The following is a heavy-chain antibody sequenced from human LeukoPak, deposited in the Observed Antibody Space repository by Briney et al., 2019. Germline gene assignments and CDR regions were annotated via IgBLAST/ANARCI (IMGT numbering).Heavy chain of an antibody. CDR3: VRDPSYGSSWYYYMDV. V-gene: IGHV3-48*04. CDR2: ISSSSFKI. D-gene: IGHD6-13*01. Sequence: GGSLRLSCAASEFNLVRYAMNWVRQAPGKGLEWVSYISSSSFKIGYADSVKGRFTISRDNSKNSLYLQMDSLRVEDTAVYYCVRDPSYGSSWYYYMDVWGKGTTVTVSS. J-gene: IGHJ6*03. CDR1: EFNLVRYA.